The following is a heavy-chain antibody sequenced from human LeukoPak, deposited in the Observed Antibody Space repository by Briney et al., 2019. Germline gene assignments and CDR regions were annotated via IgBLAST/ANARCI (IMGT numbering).Heavy chain of an antibody. CDR2: IWYDGSKK. Sequence: GGSLRLSCAASGFTFSSYAMHWVRQAPGKGLEWVAVIWYDGSKKYYADSVKGRFTISRDESKNTLYLQMNSLRAEDTAMYYCARGSSGYYYYFDYWGQGTLVTVSS. D-gene: IGHD3-22*01. J-gene: IGHJ4*02. CDR1: GFTFSSYA. V-gene: IGHV3-33*08. CDR3: ARGSSGYYYYFDY.